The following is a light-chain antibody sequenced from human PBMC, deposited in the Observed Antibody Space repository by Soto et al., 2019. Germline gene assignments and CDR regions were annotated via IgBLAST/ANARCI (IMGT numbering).Light chain of an antibody. CDR3: QQPTLT. Sequence: EIVMTQSPATLSVSPGERATLSCRASQSVSRYLAWYQQKPGQAPRLLIYDASHRATGIPVRFSGSGSGRDFTLTMSSLEPEDSAVYYCQQPTLTFGGGTKVDIK. V-gene: IGKV3-11*02. J-gene: IGKJ4*01. CDR1: QSVSRY. CDR2: DAS.